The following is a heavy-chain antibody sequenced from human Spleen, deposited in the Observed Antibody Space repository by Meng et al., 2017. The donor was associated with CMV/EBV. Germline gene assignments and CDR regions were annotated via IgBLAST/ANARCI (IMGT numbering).Heavy chain of an antibody. V-gene: IGHV3-11*04. CDR3: ARSGGYNFPYYYYGMDV. Sequence: GGSLRLSCAASGFTFRDYYMSWIRQAPGTGLEWVSYIGPSGSTINYADSVKGRFTISRDNAKNSLYLQVNSLRAEDTAVYYCARSGGYNFPYYYYGMDVWGQGTTVTSP. D-gene: IGHD5-24*01. CDR1: GFTFRDYY. J-gene: IGHJ6*02. CDR2: IGPSGSTI.